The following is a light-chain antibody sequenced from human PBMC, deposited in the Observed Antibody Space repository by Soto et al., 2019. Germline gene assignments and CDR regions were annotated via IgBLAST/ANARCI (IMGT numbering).Light chain of an antibody. V-gene: IGLV2-14*01. Sequence: QSVLTQPASVSGSPGQSITISCTGTNSDIGAYNYVSWYQHLPGKAPKLLIYGVTNRPSGVSYRFSGSKSGNTASLTISGLQAEDEADYYCSSYTSTSTLCVFGTGTKLTVL. CDR2: GVT. CDR3: SSYTSTSTLCV. CDR1: NSDIGAYNY. J-gene: IGLJ1*01.